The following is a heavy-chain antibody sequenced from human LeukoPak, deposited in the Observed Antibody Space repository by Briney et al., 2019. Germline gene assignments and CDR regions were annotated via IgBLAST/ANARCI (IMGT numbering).Heavy chain of an antibody. V-gene: IGHV3-23*01. J-gene: IGHJ3*01. CDR2: INGGGDAT. CDR1: GFSFNNNA. D-gene: IGHD2-2*01. CDR3: ARCTASCYANAFDV. Sequence: QPAGTLRLSCAASGFSFNNNAMSWVRQAPGKGLEWVSAINGGGDATEYADSVRGRFTISRDNSKKTLYLQMNSLRPEDTAVYYCARCTASCYANAFDVWGQGTLLTVSS.